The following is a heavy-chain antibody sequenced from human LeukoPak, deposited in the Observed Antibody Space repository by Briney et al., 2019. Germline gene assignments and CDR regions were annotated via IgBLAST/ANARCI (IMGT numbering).Heavy chain of an antibody. CDR2: IYYSGST. Sequence: PSETLSLTCTVSGGSVSSGSYYWSWIRQPPGKGLEWIGYIYYSGSTNYNPSLKSRVTISVDTSKNQFSLKLSSVTAADTAVYYCARDPVDSYGPPSGMDVWGQGTTVTASS. CDR1: GGSVSSGSYY. D-gene: IGHD5-18*01. J-gene: IGHJ6*02. V-gene: IGHV4-61*01. CDR3: ARDPVDSYGPPSGMDV.